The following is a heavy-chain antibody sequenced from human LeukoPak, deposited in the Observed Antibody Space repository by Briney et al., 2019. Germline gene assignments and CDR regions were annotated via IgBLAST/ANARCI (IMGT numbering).Heavy chain of an antibody. V-gene: IGHV4-59*01. J-gene: IGHJ4*02. D-gene: IGHD4-17*01. Sequence: SETLSLTCTVSGGSISSNYWSWIRQPPGKGMDWIGYIYYSGSTNYNPSLKSRVTISVDMSKNQFSLKLSSVTAADTAAYYCATNPYGDYVGYWGQGTLVTVSS. CDR1: GGSISSNY. CDR3: ATNPYGDYVGY. CDR2: IYYSGST.